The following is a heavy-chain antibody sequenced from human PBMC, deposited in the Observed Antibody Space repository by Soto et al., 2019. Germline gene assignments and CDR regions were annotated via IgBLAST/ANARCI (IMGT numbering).Heavy chain of an antibody. J-gene: IGHJ4*02. Sequence: QVQLVDSGGGVVQAGRSLRLSCAASGFTFRNYAMHWVRQAPGKGLEWVAVISYDGTNKYYADSVKGRFTISRDNSKNTLYLQMNSLRAEDTAVYYSAREGHNDSSGYYGADFCGQVTLVTVSS. CDR1: GFTFRNYA. CDR2: ISYDGTNK. CDR3: AREGHNDSSGYYGADF. D-gene: IGHD3-22*01. V-gene: IGHV3-30-3*01.